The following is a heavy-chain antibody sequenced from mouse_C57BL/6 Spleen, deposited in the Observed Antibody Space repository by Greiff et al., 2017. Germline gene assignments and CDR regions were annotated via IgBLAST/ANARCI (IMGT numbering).Heavy chain of an antibody. CDR2: IVPSDSYT. Sequence: QVQLQQPGAELVMPGASVKLSCKASGYTFTSYWMHWVKQRPGQGLEWIGEIVPSDSYTNYNQKFKGKSTLTVDKSSSTAYMQLSSLTSEDSAVYYCARGGYGRADWYFDVWGTGTTVTVSS. CDR3: ARGGYGRADWYFDV. D-gene: IGHD1-1*01. V-gene: IGHV1-69*01. J-gene: IGHJ1*03. CDR1: GYTFTSYW.